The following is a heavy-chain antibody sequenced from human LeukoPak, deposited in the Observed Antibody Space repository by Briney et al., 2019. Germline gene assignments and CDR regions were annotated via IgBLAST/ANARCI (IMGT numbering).Heavy chain of an antibody. CDR3: ARHGVGSSWFGFDY. CDR1: GYTFNNYW. Sequence: GESLKISCQASGYTFNNYWIGWVRQMPGNGLGWVGIINPSDSDPRYSPSLQGRATISADRSISTAYLQWSSLKASDTAMYYCARHGVGSSWFGFDYWGQGTLVTVSS. V-gene: IGHV5-51*01. J-gene: IGHJ4*02. CDR2: INPSDSDP. D-gene: IGHD6-6*01.